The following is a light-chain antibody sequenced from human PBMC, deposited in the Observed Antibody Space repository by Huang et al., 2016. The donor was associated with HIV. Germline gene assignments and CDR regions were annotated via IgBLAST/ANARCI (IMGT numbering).Light chain of an antibody. V-gene: IGKV2-28*01. CDR2: LGA. CDR1: QSLLHSNGENY. CDR3: RQALQTPIT. J-gene: IGKJ5*01. Sequence: DIVMTQSPLSLPVTPGEPASVSCRSSQSLLHSNGENYLNWYLQKPGQSPQLLIYLGANRASGVPDRCSGSGSGTDFTLRISRVEAEDVGFYYCRQALQTPITFGQGTRLEIK.